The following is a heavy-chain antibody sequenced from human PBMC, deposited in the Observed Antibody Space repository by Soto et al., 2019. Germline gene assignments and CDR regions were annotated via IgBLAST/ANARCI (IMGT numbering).Heavy chain of an antibody. D-gene: IGHD1-26*01. CDR1: GFTFSSYA. J-gene: IGHJ4*02. CDR3: ARDSIIVGATGTDY. CDR2: ISYDGSNK. Sequence: PGGSLRLSCAASGFTFSSYAMHWVRQAPGKGLEWVAVISYDGSNKYYADSVKGRFTISRDNSKNTLYLQMNSLRAEDTAVYYCARDSIIVGATGTDYWGQGTLVTVSS. V-gene: IGHV3-30-3*01.